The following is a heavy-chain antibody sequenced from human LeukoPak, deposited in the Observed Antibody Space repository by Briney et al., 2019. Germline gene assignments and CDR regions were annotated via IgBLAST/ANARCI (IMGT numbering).Heavy chain of an antibody. CDR3: ARDSSNWNFDY. J-gene: IGHJ4*02. CDR2: ISSSSSTI. V-gene: IGHV3-48*01. Sequence: AGGSLRLSCAASGFTFSSYSMNWVRQAPGKGLEWVSYISSSSSTIYYADSVKGRFTISRDNAKNSLYLQMNSLRAEDTAVYYCARDSSNWNFDYWGQGTLVTVSS. CDR1: GFTFSSYS. D-gene: IGHD1-20*01.